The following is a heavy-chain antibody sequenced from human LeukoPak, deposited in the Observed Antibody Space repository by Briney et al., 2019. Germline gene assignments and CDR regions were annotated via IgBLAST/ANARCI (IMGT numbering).Heavy chain of an antibody. V-gene: IGHV3-48*03. J-gene: IGHJ4*02. CDR3: AKDRWGAVASFDN. Sequence: GGSLRLSCAASGFTFSSYEMNWVRQAPGKGLEWVSYISSSGNTIYYADSVKGRFTISRDNSKNTLNLQMNSLRAEDTAVYYCAKDRWGAVASFDNWGQGTLVTVSS. CDR1: GFTFSSYE. D-gene: IGHD6-19*01. CDR2: ISSSGNTI.